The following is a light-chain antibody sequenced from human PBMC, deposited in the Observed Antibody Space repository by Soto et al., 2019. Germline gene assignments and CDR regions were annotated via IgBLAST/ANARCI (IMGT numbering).Light chain of an antibody. J-gene: IGLJ1*01. CDR1: SSNVGVNF. Sequence: QSVLTQPPSASGTPGQRVTISCSGSSSNVGVNFVYWYQHLPGTAPKLLIYRNDQRPSGVPDRFSGSKSGTSSSLAISGLRYEDEADYYWAAWDDSLRGRVFGTGTKVTVL. V-gene: IGLV1-47*01. CDR3: AAWDDSLRGRV. CDR2: RND.